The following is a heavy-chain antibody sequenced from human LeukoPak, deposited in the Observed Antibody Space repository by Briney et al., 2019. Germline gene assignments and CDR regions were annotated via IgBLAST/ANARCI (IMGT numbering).Heavy chain of an antibody. CDR2: IIPIFGIA. Sequence: SSVKVSCKASGGTFSSYAISWVRQAPGQGLEWMGRIIPIFGIANYAQKLQGRVTITADKSTSTAYMELSSLRSEDTAVYYCARAPPRGDGYNLYWGQGTLVTVSS. V-gene: IGHV1-69*04. CDR3: ARAPPRGDGYNLY. D-gene: IGHD5-24*01. J-gene: IGHJ4*02. CDR1: GGTFSSYA.